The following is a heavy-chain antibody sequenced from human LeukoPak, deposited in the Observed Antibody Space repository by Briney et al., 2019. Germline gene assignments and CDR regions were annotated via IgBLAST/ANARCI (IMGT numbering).Heavy chain of an antibody. D-gene: IGHD3-10*02. CDR2: INWNGAST. Sequence: GGSLRLSCAVSGFTFDDYAINWVRQAPGKGLEWVSNINWNGASTGYGDSVKGRFTISRDNAKNSVFLQMNSLRPDDTALYYCARDMLLGDAFDIWGQGTMVIVSS. CDR3: ARDMLLGDAFDI. J-gene: IGHJ3*02. CDR1: GFTFDDYA. V-gene: IGHV3-20*04.